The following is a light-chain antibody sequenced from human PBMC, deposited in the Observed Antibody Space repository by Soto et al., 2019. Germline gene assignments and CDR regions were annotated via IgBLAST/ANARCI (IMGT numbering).Light chain of an antibody. CDR1: QSVFYSGNNKNY. V-gene: IGKV4-1*01. Sequence: DFVMTQSPDSLAVSLGERATINCKSSQSVFYSGNNKNYLAWYQQKPGQPPKLLISWASTREYGVPDRFSGSGSGTYFTLTISSLQAEDVAVYYCQQYYDTPRTFGQGTKVEIK. CDR3: QQYYDTPRT. J-gene: IGKJ1*01. CDR2: WAS.